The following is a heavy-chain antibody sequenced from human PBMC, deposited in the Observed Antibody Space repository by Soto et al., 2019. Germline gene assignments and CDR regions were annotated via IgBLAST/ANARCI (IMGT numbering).Heavy chain of an antibody. V-gene: IGHV4-34*01. D-gene: IGHD6-13*01. J-gene: IGHJ6*02. CDR3: ASSNIAAAGFYYYGMDV. Sequence: PSETLSLTCAVYGGSFSGYYWSWIRQPPGKGLEWIGEINYSGSTNYNPSLKSRVTISVDTSKNQFSLKLSSVTAADTAVYYCASSNIAAAGFYYYGMDVWGQGTTVTVSS. CDR2: INYSGST. CDR1: GGSFSGYY.